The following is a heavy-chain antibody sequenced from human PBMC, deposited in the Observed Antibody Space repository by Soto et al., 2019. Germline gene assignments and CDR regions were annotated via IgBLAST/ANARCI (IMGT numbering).Heavy chain of an antibody. CDR2: ISAYNGHT. Sequence: GASVKVSCEASGYTFNTYGISWVLQAPGQGLEWMGWISAYNGHTDYAQKFQGRVTMTTDTPTNTISMELRGLRSDDTAVYYCARGRTWGARDFDYWGQGTLVTVSS. CDR1: GYTFNTYG. CDR3: ARGRTWGARDFDY. D-gene: IGHD3-16*01. V-gene: IGHV1-18*01. J-gene: IGHJ4*02.